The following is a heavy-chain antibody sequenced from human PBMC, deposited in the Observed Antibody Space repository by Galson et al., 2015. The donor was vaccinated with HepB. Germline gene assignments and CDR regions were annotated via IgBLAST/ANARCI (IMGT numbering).Heavy chain of an antibody. CDR2: ISYDGNNE. CDR3: ARDQSANDFWSGYLWLDP. CDR1: GFIFSSYG. Sequence: SLRLSCAASGFIFSSYGLHWVRQAPGKGLEWVSFISYDGNNESYVDSVMGQFSISRDNSKNTVNLQMNSLRPEDTAVYYCARDQSANDFWSGYLWLDPWGQGTLVTVSS. D-gene: IGHD3-3*01. V-gene: IGHV3-30-3*01. J-gene: IGHJ5*02.